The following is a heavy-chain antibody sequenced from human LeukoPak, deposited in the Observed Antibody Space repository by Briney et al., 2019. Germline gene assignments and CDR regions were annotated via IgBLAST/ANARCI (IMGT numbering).Heavy chain of an antibody. CDR1: GGSISSGDYY. CDR3: ARRDEWDYFDY. J-gene: IGHJ4*02. CDR2: IYYSGST. D-gene: IGHD2-8*01. Sequence: SQTLSLTCTVSGGSISSGDYYWSWIRQPPGKGLEWIGYIYYSGSTSYNPSLKSRVTMSVDTSRNQFSLKMSSVTAADTAVYYCARRDEWDYFDYWGQGTLVTVSS. V-gene: IGHV4-30-4*01.